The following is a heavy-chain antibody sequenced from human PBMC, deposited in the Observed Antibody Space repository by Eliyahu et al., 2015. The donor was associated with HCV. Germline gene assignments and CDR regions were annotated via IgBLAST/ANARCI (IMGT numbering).Heavy chain of an antibody. CDR3: AKDVYGDYGGLDY. V-gene: IGHV3-23*01. D-gene: IGHD4-17*01. J-gene: IGHJ4*02. CDR1: GFTFSPYA. Sequence: EVQLSESGGGLVQPGGSLRLSCAASGFTFSPYAMSWVRQAPGKGLGWVSVIRSSGGTTYYADSVKGRFTISRDNSKSTLYLQLNSLRAEDTAVYYCAKDVYGDYGGLDYWGQGTLVTVSS. CDR2: IRSSGGTT.